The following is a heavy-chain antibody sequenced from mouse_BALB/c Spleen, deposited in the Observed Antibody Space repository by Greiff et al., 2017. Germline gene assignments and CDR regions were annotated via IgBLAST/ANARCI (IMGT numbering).Heavy chain of an antibody. CDR3: ARREDD. Sequence: EVMLVESGGGLVKPGGSLKLSCAASGFTFSSYAMSWVRQSPEKRLEWVAEISSGGSYTYYPDTVTGRFTISRDNAKNTLYLEMSSRRSEDTAMYYCARREDDWGQGTSVTVSS. CDR2: ISSGGSYT. CDR1: GFTFSSYA. V-gene: IGHV5-9-4*01. J-gene: IGHJ4*01.